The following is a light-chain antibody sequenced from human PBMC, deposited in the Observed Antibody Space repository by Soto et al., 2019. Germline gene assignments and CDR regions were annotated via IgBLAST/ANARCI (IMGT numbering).Light chain of an antibody. J-gene: IGLJ1*01. CDR1: SXDVGGYNY. V-gene: IGLV2-8*01. Sequence: QSALTQPPSASGSPGQSITISCTGTSXDVGGYNYVSWYQQHPGKAPKLMIYEVSKRPSGVPHHFSGSKSGNTASLTISGLQAEDEADYFCCSYAGSYTHVFGTGTKVTVL. CDR2: EVS. CDR3: CSYAGSYTHV.